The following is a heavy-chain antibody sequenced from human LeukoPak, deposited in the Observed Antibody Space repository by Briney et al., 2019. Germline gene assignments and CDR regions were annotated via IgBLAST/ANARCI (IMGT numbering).Heavy chain of an antibody. J-gene: IGHJ5*02. Sequence: SETLSLTCAVSGGSISSGGYSWSWIRQPPGKGLEWIGYIYHSGSTYYNPSLKRRVTISVDRSKNQFSLKLSSVTAADTAVYYCAREKKTGRAFDPWGQGTLVTVSS. CDR2: IYHSGST. D-gene: IGHD1-1*01. V-gene: IGHV4-30-2*01. CDR1: GGSISSGGYS. CDR3: AREKKTGRAFDP.